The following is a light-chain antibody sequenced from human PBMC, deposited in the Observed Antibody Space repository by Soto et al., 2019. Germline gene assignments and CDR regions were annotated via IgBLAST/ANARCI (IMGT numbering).Light chain of an antibody. CDR2: AAS. CDR3: QQSYSIPT. J-gene: IGKJ1*01. Sequence: GARVTITCRASQTISTYLNWYQQKPGKAPKLLMSAASSLQSGVSSRFSGSGSGTDFTLTISSLQPEDFATYFCQQSYSIPTLGQGTKVDIK. V-gene: IGKV1-39*01. CDR1: QTISTY.